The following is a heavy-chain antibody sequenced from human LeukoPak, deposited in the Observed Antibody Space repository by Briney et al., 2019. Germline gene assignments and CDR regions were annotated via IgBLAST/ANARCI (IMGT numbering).Heavy chain of an antibody. J-gene: IGHJ6*02. V-gene: IGHV3-30*18. D-gene: IGHD3-10*01. CDR1: GFTFSSYG. CDR3: AKDLLYGSGSYYSYGMDV. Sequence: GGSLRLSCAASGFTFSSYGMHWVRQAPGKGLEWVAVISYDGSNKYYADSVKGRFTISRDNSKNTLYLQMNSLRAEDTAAYYCAKDLLYGSGSYYSYGMDVWGQGTTVTVSS. CDR2: ISYDGSNK.